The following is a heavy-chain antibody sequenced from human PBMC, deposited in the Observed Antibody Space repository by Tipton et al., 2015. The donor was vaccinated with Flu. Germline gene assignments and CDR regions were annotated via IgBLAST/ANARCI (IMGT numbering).Heavy chain of an antibody. J-gene: IGHJ6*02. CDR2: IYYSGST. CDR3: ARELNYGMDV. Sequence: TLSLTCTVSGGSISSYYWSWIRQPPGKGLEWIGYIYYSGSTNYNPSLKSRVTISVDTSKNQFSLKLSSVTAADTAVYYCARELNYGMDVGGQGTTVTVSS. CDR1: GGSISSYY. V-gene: IGHV4-59*01.